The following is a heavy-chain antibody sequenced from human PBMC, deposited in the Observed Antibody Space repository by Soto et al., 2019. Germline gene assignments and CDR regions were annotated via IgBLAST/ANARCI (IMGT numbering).Heavy chain of an antibody. D-gene: IGHD1-26*01. Sequence: PGESLKISCKGSGYSFTSYWIGWVRQMPGKGLEWMGIIYPGDSDTRYSPSFQGQVTISADKSISTAYLQWSSLKASDTAMYYCARRAVGAITGYYGMDVWGQGTTVTVSS. CDR2: IYPGDSDT. CDR3: ARRAVGAITGYYGMDV. J-gene: IGHJ6*02. CDR1: GYSFTSYW. V-gene: IGHV5-51*01.